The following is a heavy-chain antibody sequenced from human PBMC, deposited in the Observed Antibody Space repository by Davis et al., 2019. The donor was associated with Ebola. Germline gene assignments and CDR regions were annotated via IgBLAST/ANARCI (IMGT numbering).Heavy chain of an antibody. D-gene: IGHD2-8*01. CDR2: IEYDGSKK. CDR1: GFTFSSYA. V-gene: IGHV3-30*02. J-gene: IGHJ3*02. CDR3: AKSVSPDAFDI. Sequence: GESLKISCAASGFTFSSYAMSWVRQAPGKGLEWVAFIEYDGSKKYSADSVKGRFTISRDNSENTLYLQMNSLRADDTAVYYCAKSVSPDAFDIWGQGTMVTVSS.